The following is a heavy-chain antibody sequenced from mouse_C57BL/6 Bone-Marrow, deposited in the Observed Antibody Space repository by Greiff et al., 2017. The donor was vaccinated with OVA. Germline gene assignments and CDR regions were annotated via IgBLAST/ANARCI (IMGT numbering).Heavy chain of an antibody. Sequence: VQLKASGPGLAKPSQTLSLTCSVTGYSITSDYWNWIRKFPGNKLEYMGYISYSGSTYYNPSLTCRISITRDTSKNQYYLQVNSVTTEDTATYYCARWGRGGYSPYAMDYWGQGTSVTVAS. V-gene: IGHV3-8*01. J-gene: IGHJ4*01. CDR1: GYSITSDY. D-gene: IGHD2-3*01. CDR2: ISYSGST. CDR3: ARWGRGGYSPYAMDY.